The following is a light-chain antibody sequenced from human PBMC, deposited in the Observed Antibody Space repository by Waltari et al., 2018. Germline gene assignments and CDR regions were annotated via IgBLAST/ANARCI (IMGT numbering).Light chain of an antibody. CDR2: WAS. J-gene: IGKJ5*01. CDR1: QSVLSSSNNKNY. V-gene: IGKV4-1*01. Sequence: DIVMTQSPDSLAGSLGERATINCKSSQSVLSSSNNKNYLTWYQQKPGQPPKLLIYWASIRESGVPDRFSGSGSGTDFTLTISSLQAEDVAVYYCQQYYSTPPITFGQGTRLEIK. CDR3: QQYYSTPPIT.